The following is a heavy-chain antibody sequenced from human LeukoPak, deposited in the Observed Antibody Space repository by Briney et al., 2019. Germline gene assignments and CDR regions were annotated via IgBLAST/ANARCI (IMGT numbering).Heavy chain of an antibody. Sequence: SETLSLTCTVSGGSISSYYWSWIRQPPGKGLEWIGRIHTSGSTNYNPSLKSRVTMSVDTSKNQFSLKVSSVTAADTAVYYCARGGYIYCGGDCYRRYFDYWGQGTLVTVSS. CDR1: GGSISSYY. CDR2: IHTSGST. CDR3: ARGGYIYCGGDCYRRYFDY. D-gene: IGHD2-21*02. J-gene: IGHJ4*02. V-gene: IGHV4-4*07.